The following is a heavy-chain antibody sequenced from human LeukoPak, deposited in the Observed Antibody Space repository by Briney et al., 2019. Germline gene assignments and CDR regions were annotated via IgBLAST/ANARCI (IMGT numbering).Heavy chain of an antibody. CDR1: GGSISSYY. J-gene: IGHJ3*02. CDR2: IYDSGST. CDR3: ACLTTADAFDI. V-gene: IGHV4-59*01. D-gene: IGHD3-22*01. Sequence: PSQTLSLTCTVSGGSISSYYWSWIRQPPGKGLEWIGYIYDSGSTNYNPSLKSRVTISVDTSKNQFSLKLSSVTAADTAVYYCACLTTADAFDIWGQGTMVTVSS.